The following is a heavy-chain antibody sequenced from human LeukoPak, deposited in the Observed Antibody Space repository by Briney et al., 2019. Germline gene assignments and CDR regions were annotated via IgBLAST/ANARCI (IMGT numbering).Heavy chain of an antibody. CDR3: AKDLEQLRLYYYYYMDV. Sequence: PGGSLRLSCAASGFTFSSYGMHWVRQAPGKGLEWVAVISYDGSNKYYADSVKGRFTISRDNSKNTLYLQMNSLRAEDTAVYYCAKDLEQLRLYYYYYMDVWGKGTTVTVSS. CDR2: ISYDGSNK. V-gene: IGHV3-30*18. CDR1: GFTFSSYG. J-gene: IGHJ6*03. D-gene: IGHD6-13*01.